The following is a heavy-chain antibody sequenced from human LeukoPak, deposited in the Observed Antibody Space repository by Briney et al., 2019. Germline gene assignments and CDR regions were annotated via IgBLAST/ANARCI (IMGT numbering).Heavy chain of an antibody. CDR1: GGSISSYY. V-gene: IGHV4-59*12. CDR3: ARDSHYDFWSGTIDY. Sequence: PSETLSLTCTVSGGSISSYYWSWIRQPPGKGLEWIGYIYYSGSTNYNPSLKSRVTISVDTSKNQFSLKLSSVTAADTAVYYCARDSHYDFWSGTIDYWGQGTLVTVSS. J-gene: IGHJ4*02. D-gene: IGHD3-3*01. CDR2: IYYSGST.